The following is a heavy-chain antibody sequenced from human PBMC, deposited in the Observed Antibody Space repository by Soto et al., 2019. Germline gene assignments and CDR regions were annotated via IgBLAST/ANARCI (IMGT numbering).Heavy chain of an antibody. V-gene: IGHV3-9*01. J-gene: IGHJ6*03. Sequence: GGSLRLSCAASGFTFDDYAMHWVRQAPGKGLEWVSGISWNSGSIGYADSVKGRFTISRDNAKNSLYLQMNSLRAEDTALYYCAKDKTTVSQQTAVYYYYYMDVWGKGTTVTVSS. CDR1: GFTFDDYA. CDR3: AKDKTTVSQQTAVYYYYYMDV. CDR2: ISWNSGSI. D-gene: IGHD4-17*01.